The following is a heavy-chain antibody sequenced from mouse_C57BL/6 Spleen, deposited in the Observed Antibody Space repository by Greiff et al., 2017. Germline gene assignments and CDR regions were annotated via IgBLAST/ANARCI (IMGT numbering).Heavy chain of an antibody. CDR1: GYAFSSSW. CDR2: IYPGDGDT. V-gene: IGHV1-82*01. Sequence: VKLMESGPELVKPGASVKISCKASGYAFSSSWMNWVKQRPGKGLEWIGRIYPGDGDTNYNGKFKGKATLTADKSSSTAYMQLSSLTSEDSAVYFCARGTAQATSAYWGQGTLVTVSA. J-gene: IGHJ3*01. D-gene: IGHD3-2*02. CDR3: ARGTAQATSAY.